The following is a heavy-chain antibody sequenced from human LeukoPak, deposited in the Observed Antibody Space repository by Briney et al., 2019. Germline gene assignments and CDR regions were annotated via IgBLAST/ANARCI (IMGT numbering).Heavy chain of an antibody. CDR1: GGSISTGAYY. J-gene: IGHJ6*02. V-gene: IGHV4-31*03. D-gene: IGHD3-16*01. Sequence: PSETLSLTCTVSGGSISTGAYYWGWIRQHPEKGLEWLGHISYTGNTYYNPSLKSRMTMSLDTSENQFSLRVSSVTAADTAVYYCARLYPGGNYYSGVDVLGQGTTVTVSS. CDR2: ISYTGNT. CDR3: ARLYPGGNYYSGVDV.